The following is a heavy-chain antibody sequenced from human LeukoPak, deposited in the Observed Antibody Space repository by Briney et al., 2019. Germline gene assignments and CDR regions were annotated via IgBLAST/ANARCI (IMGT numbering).Heavy chain of an antibody. CDR1: GYTLTELS. CDR3: ARVRSYSSGWDAFDI. V-gene: IGHV1-24*01. D-gene: IGHD6-19*01. J-gene: IGHJ3*02. CDR2: FDPEDGET. Sequence: ASVKVSCKVSGYTLTELSMHWVRQAPGKGLEWMGGFDPEDGETIYAQKFQGRVTMTSDMSTSTVYMELSSLRSEDTAVYYCARVRSYSSGWDAFDIWGQGTMVTVSS.